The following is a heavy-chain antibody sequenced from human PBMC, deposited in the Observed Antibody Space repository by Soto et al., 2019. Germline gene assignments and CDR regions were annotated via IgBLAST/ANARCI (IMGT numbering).Heavy chain of an antibody. CDR3: AKDPSSRVGATGFDY. Sequence: GGSLRLSCAASGFTFSSYSMNWVRQAPGKGLEWVSYISSSSSTIYYADSVKGRFTISRDNAKNSLYLQMNSLRDEDTAVYYCAKDPSSRVGATGFDYWGQGTLVTVSS. V-gene: IGHV3-48*02. CDR2: ISSSSSTI. D-gene: IGHD1-26*01. J-gene: IGHJ4*02. CDR1: GFTFSSYS.